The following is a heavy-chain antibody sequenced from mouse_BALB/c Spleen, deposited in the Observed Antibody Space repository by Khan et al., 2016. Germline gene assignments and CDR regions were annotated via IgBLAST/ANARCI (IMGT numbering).Heavy chain of an antibody. CDR1: GFSVTGFP. D-gene: IGHD2-4*01. V-gene: IGHV2-6-7*01. J-gene: IGHJ3*01. Sequence: QVQLKESGPGLVAPSQSLSITCTVSGFSVTGFPVNRVRQPPGKGLEWLGVIWGDGSTDYDSALKSRLSISKDDSKSQVFLKMNSLQTDDTARYYCASYYDYDGGFAYWGQGTLVTVSA. CDR2: IWGDGST. CDR3: ASYYDYDGGFAY.